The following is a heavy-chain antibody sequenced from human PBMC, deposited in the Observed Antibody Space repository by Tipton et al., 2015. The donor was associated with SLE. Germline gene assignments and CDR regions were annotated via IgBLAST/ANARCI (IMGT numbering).Heavy chain of an antibody. CDR2: LNTNTGKP. V-gene: IGHV7-4-1*02. CDR3: ARGRGSGIFYMDV. D-gene: IGHD3-10*01. J-gene: IGHJ6*03. Sequence: QVQLVQSGSELKDPGASLKVSCKTSGYTFTGYAINWVRQAPGQGLEWMGWLNTNTGKPTYAQGFAGRFVLSLDTSVSTAYLQISSLKADDTAVYYCARGRGSGIFYMDVWGKGTTVIVSS. CDR1: GYTFTGYA.